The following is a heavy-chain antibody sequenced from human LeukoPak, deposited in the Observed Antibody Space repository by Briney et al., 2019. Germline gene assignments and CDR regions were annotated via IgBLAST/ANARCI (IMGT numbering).Heavy chain of an antibody. D-gene: IGHD3-22*01. CDR1: GGSISSYY. V-gene: IGHV4-59*01. Sequence: PSETLSLTCTVSGGSISSYYWSWIRQPPGKGLEWIGYIYYSGSTNYNPSLKSRVTISVDTSKNQFSLKLSSVTAADTAVYYCAAESENYYDSSGYYHNSANWYFDLWGRGTLVTVSS. CDR2: IYYSGST. CDR3: AAESENYYDSSGYYHNSANWYFDL. J-gene: IGHJ2*01.